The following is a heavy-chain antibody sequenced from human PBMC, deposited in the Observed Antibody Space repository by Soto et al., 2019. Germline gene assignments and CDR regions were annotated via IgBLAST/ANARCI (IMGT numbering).Heavy chain of an antibody. CDR1: GGSISSGGYS. Sequence: PSETLSLTCAVSGGSISSGGYSWSWIRQPPGKGLEWIGYIYHSGSTYYNPSPKSRVTISVDRSKNQFSLKLSSVTAADTAVYYCARDHITMVRGVIMGGGMDVWGQGTTVTVSS. CDR2: IYHSGST. J-gene: IGHJ6*02. CDR3: ARDHITMVRGVIMGGGMDV. D-gene: IGHD3-10*01. V-gene: IGHV4-30-2*01.